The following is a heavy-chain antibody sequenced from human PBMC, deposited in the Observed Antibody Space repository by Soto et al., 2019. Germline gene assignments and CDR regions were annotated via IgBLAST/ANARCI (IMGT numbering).Heavy chain of an antibody. Sequence: QVQLVQSGAEVKKPGASVKVSCKASGSSSNTYTIHWVRQAPGQGLEWMGWINTANGDTHYSQKFQDRVTITRDTSASTAYMEVSSLRSEDTAIYYCARDEDVWGQGTTVTVSS. V-gene: IGHV1-3*04. CDR1: GSSSNTYT. J-gene: IGHJ6*02. CDR2: INTANGDT. CDR3: ARDEDV.